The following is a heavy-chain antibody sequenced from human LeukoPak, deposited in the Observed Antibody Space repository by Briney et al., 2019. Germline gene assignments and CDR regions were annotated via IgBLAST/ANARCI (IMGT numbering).Heavy chain of an antibody. V-gene: IGHV3-48*03. J-gene: IGHJ6*03. Sequence: PGGSLRLSCEASGFTFSSYEMNWVRRAPGKGLEWVSFISSSGKTIYYADSVKGRFTISRDNAKNSLYLQMNSLRAEDTAVYYCARVSALVVVVIHPHYYMDVWGKGTTVTVSS. CDR2: ISSSGKTI. CDR1: GFTFSSYE. CDR3: ARVSALVVVVIHPHYYMDV. D-gene: IGHD3-22*01.